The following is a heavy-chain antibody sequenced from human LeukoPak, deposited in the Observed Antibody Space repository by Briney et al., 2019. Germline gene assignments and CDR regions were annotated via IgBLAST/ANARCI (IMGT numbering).Heavy chain of an antibody. CDR3: AKSPVGIAARPGYY. J-gene: IGHJ4*02. V-gene: IGHV3-23*01. CDR1: GFTVSSNY. D-gene: IGHD6-6*01. CDR2: ISGSGGST. Sequence: PGGSLRLSCAASGFTVSSNYMSWVRQAPGKGLEWVSAISGSGGSTYYADSVKGRFTISRDNSKNTLYLQMNSLRAEDTAVYYCAKSPVGIAARPGYYWGQGTLVTVSS.